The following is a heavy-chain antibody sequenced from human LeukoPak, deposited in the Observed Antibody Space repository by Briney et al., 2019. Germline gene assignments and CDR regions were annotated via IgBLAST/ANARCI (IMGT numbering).Heavy chain of an antibody. Sequence: PGGSLRLSCAASGFTFSSYAMTWVRQAPGKGLEWVSGISVSGGSTYNADSVKGRFTISRDNSKNTLYLQMNSLRAEDTAVYYCAKMYYDSSGHFDYWGQGTLVTVSS. V-gene: IGHV3-23*01. J-gene: IGHJ4*02. CDR3: AKMYYDSSGHFDY. CDR2: ISVSGGST. CDR1: GFTFSSYA. D-gene: IGHD3-22*01.